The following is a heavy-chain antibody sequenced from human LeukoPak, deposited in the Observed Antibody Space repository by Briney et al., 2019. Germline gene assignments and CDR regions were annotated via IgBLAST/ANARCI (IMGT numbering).Heavy chain of an antibody. CDR1: GGSISSGGYY. Sequence: PSETLSLTCTVSGGSISSGGYYWSWIRQPPGKGLEWIGEIDHSGSTNYNPSLKSRVTISVDTSKNQYSLELSSVTAADTAVYYCASSNHFWSGYYLLDYWGQGTLVTVSS. V-gene: IGHV4-39*07. CDR2: IDHSGST. D-gene: IGHD3-3*02. CDR3: ASSNHFWSGYYLLDY. J-gene: IGHJ4*02.